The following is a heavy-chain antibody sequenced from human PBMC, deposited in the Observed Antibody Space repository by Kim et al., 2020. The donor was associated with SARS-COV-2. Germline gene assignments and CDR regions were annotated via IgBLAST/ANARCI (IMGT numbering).Heavy chain of an antibody. Sequence: HAVEGQFPISRDNANGKMYLQMNSLRAGDTAVYYCAKEQAGNVWILDYWGQGTVVTVSS. D-gene: IGHD3-16*01. J-gene: IGHJ4*02. CDR3: AKEQAGNVWILDY. V-gene: IGHV3-23*01.